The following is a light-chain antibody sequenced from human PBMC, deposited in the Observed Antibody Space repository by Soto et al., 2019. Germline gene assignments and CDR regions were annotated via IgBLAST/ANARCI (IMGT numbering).Light chain of an antibody. J-gene: IGKJ5*01. CDR2: WAS. CDR1: QSVLYSSNNKNY. CDR3: QSIT. Sequence: DIVMTQSPDSLAVSLGERATINCKSSQSVLYSSNNKNYLAWYQQKPGQPPKLLIYWASTRESGVPDRFSGSGSGTDFTLTISSLQAEDVAVYYCQSITFGQGTRLEIK. V-gene: IGKV4-1*01.